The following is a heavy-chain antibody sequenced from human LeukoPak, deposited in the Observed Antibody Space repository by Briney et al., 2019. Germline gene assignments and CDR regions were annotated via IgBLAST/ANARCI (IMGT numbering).Heavy chain of an antibody. J-gene: IGHJ3*02. Sequence: GGSLRLSCAASGFTFSPYWITWVRKVPGKGLVWVSHMNSDGSLTHYADSVKGRFTISRDNAKNTLYLQMNSLRAEDTAVYYCARDRGSPDAFDIWGQGTMVTVSS. CDR3: ARDRGSPDAFDI. D-gene: IGHD1-26*01. CDR2: MNSDGSLT. CDR1: GFTFSPYW. V-gene: IGHV3-74*01.